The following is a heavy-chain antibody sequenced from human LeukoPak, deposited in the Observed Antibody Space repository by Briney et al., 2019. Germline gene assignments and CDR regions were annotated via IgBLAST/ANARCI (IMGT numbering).Heavy chain of an antibody. D-gene: IGHD2-2*01. CDR3: AKTRGYCSSTSCYYLDY. Sequence: GGSLRLSCAASRFTFSSYAMSWVRQAPGKGMEWVSAISGSGGSTYYEDSVKGRFTISRDNSKNTLYLQMNSLRAEDTAVYYCAKTRGYCSSTSCYYLDYWGQGTLVTVSS. J-gene: IGHJ4*02. V-gene: IGHV3-23*01. CDR2: ISGSGGST. CDR1: RFTFSSYA.